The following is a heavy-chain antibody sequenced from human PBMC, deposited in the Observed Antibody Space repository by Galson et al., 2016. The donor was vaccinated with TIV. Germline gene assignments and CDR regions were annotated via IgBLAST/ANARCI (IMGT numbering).Heavy chain of an antibody. CDR2: IWYDGSNK. CDR1: GFTFSNYG. CDR3: AREKRGDHGRGNYPREDVFDS. D-gene: IGHD3-16*02. J-gene: IGHJ3*02. Sequence: SLRLSCAASGFTFSNYGMHWVRQAPGKGLEWVAVIWYDGSNKYYADSVKGRFTISRDNSKKTLYLQMNSLRDDDTAVFYCAREKRGDHGRGNYPREDVFDSGAQGKTVTVSS. V-gene: IGHV3-33*01.